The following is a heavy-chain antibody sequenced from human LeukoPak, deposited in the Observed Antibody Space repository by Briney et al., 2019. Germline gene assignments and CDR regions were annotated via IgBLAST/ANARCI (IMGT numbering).Heavy chain of an antibody. J-gene: IGHJ3*02. CDR1: GGSISSGGYY. Sequence: PSQTLSLTCTVSGGSISSGGYYWSWIRQHPGKGLEWIGYIYYSGTTYYNPSLRSLVSISVDTSKNQFSLKLNSVTAADTAVYYCARSPDDAFDIWGQGTMVTVSS. CDR2: IYYSGTT. V-gene: IGHV4-31*01. CDR3: ARSPDDAFDI.